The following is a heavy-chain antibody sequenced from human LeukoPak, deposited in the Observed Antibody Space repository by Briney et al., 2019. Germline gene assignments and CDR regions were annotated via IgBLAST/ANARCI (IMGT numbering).Heavy chain of an antibody. CDR3: ARAYSSGWAPDY. D-gene: IGHD6-19*01. CDR1: GFTFSSYA. J-gene: IGHJ4*02. Sequence: GGSLRLSCAASGFTFSSYAMSWVRQAPGKGLEWVSAISGSGGSTYYADSVKGRFTISRDNAKNTLYLQMNSLRAEDTAVYYCARAYSSGWAPDYWGQGTLVTVSS. V-gene: IGHV3-23*01. CDR2: ISGSGGST.